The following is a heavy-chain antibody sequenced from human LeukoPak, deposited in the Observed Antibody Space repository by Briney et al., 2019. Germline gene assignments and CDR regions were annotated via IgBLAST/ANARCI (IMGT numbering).Heavy chain of an antibody. V-gene: IGHV3-11*01. D-gene: IGHD3-22*01. J-gene: IGHJ4*02. CDR2: ISSRGSTI. Sequence: GGSLRLSCAASGFTFSDYYMSWIRQAPGKGLEWVSYISSRGSTIYYSDSVKGRFTISRDNTKNSLYLQVNSLRAEDTAVYYCARLWAHYDSSGYYPDYWGQGTLVTVSS. CDR3: ARLWAHYDSSGYYPDY. CDR1: GFTFSDYY.